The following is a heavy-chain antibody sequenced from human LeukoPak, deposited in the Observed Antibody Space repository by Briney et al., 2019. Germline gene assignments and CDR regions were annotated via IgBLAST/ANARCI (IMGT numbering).Heavy chain of an antibody. J-gene: IGHJ4*02. V-gene: IGHV3-72*01. Sequence: GGSLRLSCAASGFTFSDHYMDWVRQAPGKGLEWVGRTRNKANSYTTEYAASVKGRFTISRDDSKNSLYLQMNSLKTEDTAVYYCARGVRGLRFLEWPSLMDYWGQGTLVTVSS. CDR2: TRNKANSYTT. CDR3: ARGVRGLRFLEWPSLMDY. CDR1: GFTFSDHY. D-gene: IGHD3-3*01.